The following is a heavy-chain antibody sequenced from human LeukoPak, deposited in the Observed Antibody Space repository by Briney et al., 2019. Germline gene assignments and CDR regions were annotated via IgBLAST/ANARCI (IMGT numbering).Heavy chain of an antibody. CDR2: IGRNGGST. Sequence: PGGSLRLSCAASGFTFSSYAIHWVRQAPGKGLEYVSAIGRNGGSTYYANSVKGRFTISRDNSKNTLYLQMGSLRAEDMAVYYCARVGDIDAFDIWGQGTMVTVSS. CDR3: ARVGDIDAFDI. CDR1: GFTFSSYA. J-gene: IGHJ3*02. D-gene: IGHD4-17*01. V-gene: IGHV3-64*01.